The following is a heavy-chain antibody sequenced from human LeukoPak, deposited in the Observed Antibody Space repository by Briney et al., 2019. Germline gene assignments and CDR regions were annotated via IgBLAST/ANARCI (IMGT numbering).Heavy chain of an antibody. CDR1: GFTFSSYA. CDR2: ISSNGGST. Sequence: GGSLRLSCAASGFTFSSYAMHWVRQAPGKGLEYVSAISSNGGSTYYANSAKGRFTISRDNSKNTLYLQMGSLRAEDMAVYYCARAGYSSGGAFDIWGQGTMVTVSS. D-gene: IGHD6-19*01. J-gene: IGHJ3*02. V-gene: IGHV3-64*01. CDR3: ARAGYSSGGAFDI.